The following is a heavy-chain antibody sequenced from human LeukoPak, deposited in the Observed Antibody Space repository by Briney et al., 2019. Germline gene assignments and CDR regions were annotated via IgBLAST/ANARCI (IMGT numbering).Heavy chain of an antibody. D-gene: IGHD4-23*01. V-gene: IGHV3-74*01. Sequence: PGGSLRLSCAASGFTFSNYWMDWVRQVPGKGPVWVPRVGTDGSSTAYADYVKGRFTISRDNAKNTLYLQMNSLRVEDTAVYYCTRDKYGGNSNAFDIWGQGTLVTVSS. CDR3: TRDKYGGNSNAFDI. CDR1: GFTFSNYW. J-gene: IGHJ3*02. CDR2: VGTDGSST.